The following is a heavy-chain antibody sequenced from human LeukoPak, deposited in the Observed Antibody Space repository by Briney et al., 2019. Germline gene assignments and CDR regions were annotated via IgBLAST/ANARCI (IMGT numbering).Heavy chain of an antibody. J-gene: IGHJ4*02. CDR2: INHSGST. Sequence: PGGSLRLSCAASGFTVSSNYMSWIRQPPGKGLEWIGEINHSGSTNYNPSLKSRVTISVDTSKNQFSLKLSSVTAADTAVYYCARVARGDMIVVVMYFDYWGQGTLVTVSS. D-gene: IGHD3-22*01. CDR3: ARVARGDMIVVVMYFDY. V-gene: IGHV4-34*01. CDR1: GFTVSSNY.